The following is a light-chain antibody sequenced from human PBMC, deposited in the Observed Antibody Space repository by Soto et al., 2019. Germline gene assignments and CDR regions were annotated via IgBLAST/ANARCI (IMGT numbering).Light chain of an antibody. CDR3: QSDDDSLGGHVI. CDR1: SSYIGAGYD. Sequence: QVVLTQPPSVCGAPGQRVTISCTGSSSYIGAGYDVHWYQQLPGTAPKLLIYANTNRPSGVPDRFSGSKSGTSASLAITGLQAEDEADYYCQSDDDSLGGHVIFGGGTKLTVL. CDR2: ANT. J-gene: IGLJ2*01. V-gene: IGLV1-40*01.